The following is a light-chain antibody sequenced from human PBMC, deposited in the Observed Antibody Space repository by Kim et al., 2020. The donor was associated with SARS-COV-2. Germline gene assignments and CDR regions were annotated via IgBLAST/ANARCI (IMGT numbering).Light chain of an antibody. CDR3: SSYASSRILYV. Sequence: SITIACTGTSSDVGAYNYVSWYQQHPGKAPKPMIYDVTDRPSGVSNRFSGSKSGNTASLTISGLQAEDEADYYCSSYASSRILYVFGTGTKVTVL. CDR2: DVT. CDR1: SSDVGAYNY. J-gene: IGLJ1*01. V-gene: IGLV2-14*03.